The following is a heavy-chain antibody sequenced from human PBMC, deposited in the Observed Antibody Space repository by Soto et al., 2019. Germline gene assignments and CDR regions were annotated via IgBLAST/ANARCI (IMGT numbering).Heavy chain of an antibody. CDR2: IWYDGSNK. J-gene: IGHJ2*01. V-gene: IGHV3-33*01. CDR3: ARDKSGYSYGSWYFDL. Sequence: GWSLRLSCAASGFTLSSYGMHWVRQAPGKGLEWGAVIWYDGSNKYYADSVKGRFTISRDNSKNTLYLQMNSLRAEDTAVYYCARDKSGYSYGSWYFDLWGRGTLVTVSS. CDR1: GFTLSSYG. D-gene: IGHD5-18*01.